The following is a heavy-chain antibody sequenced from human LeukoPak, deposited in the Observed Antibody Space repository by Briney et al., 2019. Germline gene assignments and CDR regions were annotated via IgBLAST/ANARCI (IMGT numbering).Heavy chain of an antibody. CDR1: GGTFSSYA. CDR3: ARVEGATSDY. D-gene: IGHD1-26*01. J-gene: IGHJ4*02. CDR2: IIPIFGTA. V-gene: IGHV1-69*13. Sequence: ASVTVSCKASGGTFSSYAISWVRQAPGQGLEWMGGIIPIFGTANYAQKFQGRVTITADESTSTAYMELSSLRSEDTAVYYCARVEGATSDYWGQGTLVTVSS.